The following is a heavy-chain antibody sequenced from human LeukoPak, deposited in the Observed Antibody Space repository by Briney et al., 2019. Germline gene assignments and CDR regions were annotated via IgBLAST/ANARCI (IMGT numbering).Heavy chain of an antibody. CDR3: ATSFDYSSSFRPPGY. V-gene: IGHV4-34*08. CDR2: IYHSGTT. J-gene: IGHJ4*02. CDR1: GFTFSDYY. Sequence: GSLRLSCAASGFTFSDYYMSWIRQAPGKGLEWIGEIYHSGTTNYNPSLKSRVTISVDKSKNQFSLKLTSVTAADTAVYFCATSFDYSSSFRPPGYWGQGTLVTVSS. D-gene: IGHD6-6*01.